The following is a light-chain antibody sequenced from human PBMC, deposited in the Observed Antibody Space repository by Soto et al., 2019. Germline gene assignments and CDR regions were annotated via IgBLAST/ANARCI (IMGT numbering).Light chain of an antibody. V-gene: IGLV2-14*01. CDR3: SSYTSSSTYVI. J-gene: IGLJ2*01. CDR2: DVS. CDR1: SSDVGGYNY. Sequence: QSALTQSASVSGSPGQSITISCTGTSSDVGGYNYVSWYQQHPGKAPKLMIYDVSNRPSGVSNRFSGSKSGNTASLTISGLQAEDEADYYCSSYTSSSTYVIFGGGTEVTVL.